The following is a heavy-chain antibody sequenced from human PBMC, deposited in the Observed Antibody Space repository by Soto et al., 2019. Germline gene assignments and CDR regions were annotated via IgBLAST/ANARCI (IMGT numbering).Heavy chain of an antibody. CDR2: ISYDGSNK. CDR1: GFTFSSYG. V-gene: IGHV3-30*18. J-gene: IGHJ4*02. D-gene: IGHD6-19*01. CDR3: AKDPGTSIAVAPRFDY. Sequence: QVQLVESGGGVVQPGRSLRLSCEASGFTFSSYGMHWVRQAPGKGLEWVAVISYDGSNKYYADSVKGRFTISRDNSKNTLYLQMNSLRAEDTAVYYCAKDPGTSIAVAPRFDYWGQGTLVTVSS.